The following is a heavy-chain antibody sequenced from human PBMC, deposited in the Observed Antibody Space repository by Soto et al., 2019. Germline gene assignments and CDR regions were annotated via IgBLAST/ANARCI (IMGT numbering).Heavy chain of an antibody. Sequence: LRLSCAASGFTFSSYGMHWVRQAPGKGLGWVAVISYDGSNKYYADSVKGRFTISRDNSKNTLYLQMNSLRAEDTAVYYCAKDGADYDFWSGPNPGYGMDVWGQGTTVTVSS. CDR1: GFTFSSYG. CDR2: ISYDGSNK. D-gene: IGHD3-3*01. J-gene: IGHJ6*02. V-gene: IGHV3-30*18. CDR3: AKDGADYDFWSGPNPGYGMDV.